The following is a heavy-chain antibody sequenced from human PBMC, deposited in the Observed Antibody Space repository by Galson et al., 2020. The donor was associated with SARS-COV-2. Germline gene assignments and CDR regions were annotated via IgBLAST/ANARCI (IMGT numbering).Heavy chain of an antibody. Sequence: GGSLRLSCVASGFTFSTYAIPWVRQAPANGLEWVSAIGTAGDTYYPGSVKGRFTISRENAKNSLYLQMNSLRAGDTAVYYCAREDPQIYGMDVWGQGTTVTVSS. J-gene: IGHJ6*02. CDR1: GFTFSTYA. V-gene: IGHV3-13*01. CDR3: AREDPQIYGMDV. CDR2: IGTAGDT.